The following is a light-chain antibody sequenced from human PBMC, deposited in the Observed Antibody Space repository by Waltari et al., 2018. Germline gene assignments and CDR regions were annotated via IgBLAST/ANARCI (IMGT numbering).Light chain of an antibody. Sequence: DIQLTQSPSFLSASVGDRVTITCRASQGISSYLAWFQQKPGKAPNLLIYAASTLQSGVPSRFSGSGSGTDFTLTISSLQPEDFATYYCQQLDSYPLAFGGGTNLDI. J-gene: IGKJ4*01. V-gene: IGKV1-9*01. CDR3: QQLDSYPLA. CDR2: AAS. CDR1: QGISSY.